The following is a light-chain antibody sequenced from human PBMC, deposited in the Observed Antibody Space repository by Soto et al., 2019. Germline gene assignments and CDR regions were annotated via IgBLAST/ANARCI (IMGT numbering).Light chain of an antibody. CDR3: QQYHNHWT. CDR2: DAS. CDR1: QNIRSR. V-gene: IGKV1-5*01. J-gene: IGKJ1*01. Sequence: DFQMAQSPSTLSSSVGDRVTITCRPSQNIRSRLAWFQQKPGKATKLLIYDASSLESGAPQRFSDSGSGTEFTLTISSLQTDDLSTYYCQQYHNHWTFGQGTKVDIK.